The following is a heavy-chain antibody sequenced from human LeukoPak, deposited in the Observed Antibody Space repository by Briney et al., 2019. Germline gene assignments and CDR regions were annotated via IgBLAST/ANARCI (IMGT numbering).Heavy chain of an antibody. D-gene: IGHD2-2*01. CDR1: GFTFSSYE. CDR2: IISSGSSI. CDR3: ARRYCSSTSCLIDY. V-gene: IGHV3-48*03. Sequence: GGSLRLSCAASGFTFSSYEMNWVRQAPGKGLEYVSYIISSGSSIYYADSVKGRFTISRDNAKNSLYLQMNSPRADDTAVYYCARRYCSSTSCLIDYWGQGTLVTVSS. J-gene: IGHJ4*02.